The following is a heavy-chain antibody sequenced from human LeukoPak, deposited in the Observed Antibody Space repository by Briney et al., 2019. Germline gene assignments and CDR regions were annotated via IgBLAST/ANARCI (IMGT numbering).Heavy chain of an antibody. J-gene: IGHJ4*02. D-gene: IGHD3-3*01. V-gene: IGHV4-39*01. Sequence: PSETLSLTCTVSGGSISSSSYCWGWLRQPPGKGLEWIGSIYYSGSTYYNPSLKSRVTISVDTSKNQFSLKLSSVTAADTAVYYCASYDFWSGYFYYWGQGTLVTVSS. CDR1: GGSISSSSYC. CDR2: IYYSGST. CDR3: ASYDFWSGYFYY.